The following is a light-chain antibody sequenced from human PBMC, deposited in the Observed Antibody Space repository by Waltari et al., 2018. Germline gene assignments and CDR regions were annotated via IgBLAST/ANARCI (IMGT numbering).Light chain of an antibody. J-gene: IGKJ3*01. V-gene: IGKV4-1*01. CDR3: QQYYSLPFT. CDR1: QSVLHSSNNKNY. Sequence: EIVMTQSPDSLAVSLGERATINCKSSQSVLHSSNNKNYLAWYQQKPGQPPKLLIYWASTRESGVPDRFSGSGSGTDFTLTISSLQAEDVAVFHCQQYYSLPFTFGPGTKVEFK. CDR2: WAS.